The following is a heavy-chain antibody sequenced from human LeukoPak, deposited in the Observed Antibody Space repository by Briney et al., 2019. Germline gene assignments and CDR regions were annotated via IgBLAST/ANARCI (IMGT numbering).Heavy chain of an antibody. D-gene: IGHD5-24*01. CDR2: MNPNSGNT. CDR1: GYTFTSYD. CDR3: AGGRAEMATWSYYYYYMDV. V-gene: IGHV1-8*01. Sequence: ASVKVSCKASGYTFTSYDINWVRQATGQGLEWMGWMNPNSGNTGYAQKFQGRVTMTRNTSISTAYMELSSLRSEDTAVYYCAGGRAEMATWSYYYYYMDVWGKGTTVTVSS. J-gene: IGHJ6*03.